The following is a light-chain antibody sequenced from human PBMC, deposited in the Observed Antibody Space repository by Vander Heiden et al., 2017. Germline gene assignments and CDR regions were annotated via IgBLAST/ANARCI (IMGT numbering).Light chain of an antibody. CDR3: QQSYSSPYT. CDR1: QSITSY. CDR2: AAS. Sequence: DIQMTQSPSSLSASVGDRVTITCRASQSITSYLNWYQQKPGKAPNLLIYAASSLQGGVPSRFSGSGSGTDFTLTISSLQPEDFATYYCQQSYSSPYTFGHGTKLEIK. J-gene: IGKJ2*01. V-gene: IGKV1-39*01.